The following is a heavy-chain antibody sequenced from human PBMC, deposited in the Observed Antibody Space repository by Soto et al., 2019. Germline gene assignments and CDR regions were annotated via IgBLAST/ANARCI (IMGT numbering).Heavy chain of an antibody. V-gene: IGHV3-30*18. D-gene: IGHD6-6*01. CDR1: GFTCSSYG. CDR3: AKYIYSSSSGWHYYYGMDV. CDR2: ISYDGSNK. J-gene: IGHJ6*02. Sequence: GGSLRLSCAASGFTCSSYGMHWVRQAPGKGLEWVAVISYDGSNKYYADSVKGRFTISRDNSKNTLYLQMNSLRAEDTAVYYCAKYIYSSSSGWHYYYGMDVWGQGTTVTVSS.